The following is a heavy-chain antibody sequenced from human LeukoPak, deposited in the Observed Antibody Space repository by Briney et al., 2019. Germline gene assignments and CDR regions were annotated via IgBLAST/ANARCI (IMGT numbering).Heavy chain of an antibody. CDR2: ITWNSGST. CDR1: GFTFSSYA. J-gene: IGHJ4*02. CDR3: AKDACSGTSCSFDY. V-gene: IGHV3-9*01. D-gene: IGHD2-2*01. Sequence: GGSLRLSCAASGFTFSSYAMHWVRQAPGKGLEWVSGITWNSGSTGYADSVKGRFTISRDNAKNSLFVQMNSLRAEDTALYYCAKDACSGTSCSFDYWGQGTLVTVSS.